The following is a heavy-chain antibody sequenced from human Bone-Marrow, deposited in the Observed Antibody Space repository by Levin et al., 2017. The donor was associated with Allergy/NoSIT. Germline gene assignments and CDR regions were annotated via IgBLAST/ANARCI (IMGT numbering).Heavy chain of an antibody. J-gene: IGHJ4*02. D-gene: IGHD6-19*01. V-gene: IGHV4-39*07. CDR3: ARSLAVAGNRFDF. CDR1: GASISSGYYY. CDR2: VFQSGST. Sequence: PSETLSLTCTVSGASISSGYYYWDWIRQSPGKGLEWIGNVFQSGSTSYNPSLQSRVPISVHTSENQFSLKMTSVTAADTAFYYCARSLAVAGNRFDFWGQGILVTVSS.